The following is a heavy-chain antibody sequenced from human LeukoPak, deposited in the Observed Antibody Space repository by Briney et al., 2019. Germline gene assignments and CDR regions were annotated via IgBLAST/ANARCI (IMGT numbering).Heavy chain of an antibody. V-gene: IGHV3-7*01. CDR2: IKQDGSEK. D-gene: IGHD6-13*01. CDR3: ARDQRAAAGPYYYYYGMDV. CDR1: GLTFSSYW. J-gene: IGHJ6*02. Sequence: RGSLRLSCAASGLTFSSYWMSWVRQAPGKGLEWVANIKQDGSEKYYVDSVKGRFTISRDNAKNSLYLQMNSLRAEDTAVYYCARDQRAAAGPYYYYYGMDVWGQGTTVTVSS.